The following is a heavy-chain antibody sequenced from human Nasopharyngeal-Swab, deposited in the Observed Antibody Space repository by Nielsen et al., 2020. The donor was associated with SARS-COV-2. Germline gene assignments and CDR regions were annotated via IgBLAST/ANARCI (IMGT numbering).Heavy chain of an antibody. D-gene: IGHD4-17*01. Sequence: ASVNVSCKASGYTFTSYGISWVRQAPGQGLEWMGWISAYNGNTNYAQKLQGRVTMTTDTSTSTAYMELRSLRSDDTAVYYCARDPDYGDFLYYYYGMDVWGQGTTVTVSS. CDR3: ARDPDYGDFLYYYYGMDV. CDR2: ISAYNGNT. V-gene: IGHV1-18*01. CDR1: GYTFTSYG. J-gene: IGHJ6*02.